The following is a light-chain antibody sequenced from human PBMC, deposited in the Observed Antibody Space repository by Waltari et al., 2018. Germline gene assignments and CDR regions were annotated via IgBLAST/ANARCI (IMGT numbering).Light chain of an antibody. CDR1: SRDAGGYYS. Sequence: QPALTQPATVSGSPGQWIPIPCPGTSRDAGGYYSLSWYQQHPGKAPKPMIYDVSKRPSGVYNRFSGSKSVNTASLTISGLQAEDEADYYCSSYTSSSTSDVVFGGGTKLTVL. J-gene: IGLJ2*01. V-gene: IGLV2-14*01. CDR2: DVS. CDR3: SSYTSSSTSDVV.